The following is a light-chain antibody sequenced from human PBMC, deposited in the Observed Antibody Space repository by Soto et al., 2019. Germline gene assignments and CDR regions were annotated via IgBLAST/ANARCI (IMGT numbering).Light chain of an antibody. Sequence: QAVVTQEPSLTVSPGGTMILTCGSSTGAVTSGHYPYWFQQKPGQAPRTLIYDTSNKQSWTPARFSGSLLWGNAALTLSGAQPEDEADYYCLLSYSGVVVIGGGTKLTVL. CDR2: DTS. CDR1: TGAVTSGHY. CDR3: LLSYSGVVV. J-gene: IGLJ2*01. V-gene: IGLV7-46*01.